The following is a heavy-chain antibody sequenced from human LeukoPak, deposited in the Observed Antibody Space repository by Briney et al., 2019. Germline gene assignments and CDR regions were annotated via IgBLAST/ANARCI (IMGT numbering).Heavy chain of an antibody. CDR2: IYYSGST. CDR3: ARHLVGSRIWFGERDYWYFDL. J-gene: IGHJ2*01. Sequence: PSETLSLTCTVYGGSISSSSYYWGWNPQPPGKGLEWIGSIYYSGSTYYNPSLKSPVTIYVDTTKNQLSLKLSSVTAADTAVYYCARHLVGSRIWFGERDYWYFDLWGRGTLVTVSA. D-gene: IGHD3-10*01. CDR1: GGSISSSSYY. V-gene: IGHV4-39*01.